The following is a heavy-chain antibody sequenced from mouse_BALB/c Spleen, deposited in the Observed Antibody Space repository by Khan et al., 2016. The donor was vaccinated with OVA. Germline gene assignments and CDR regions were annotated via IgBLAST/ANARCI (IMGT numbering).Heavy chain of an antibody. Sequence: EVELVESGPGLVKPSQSLSLTCTVTGYSITSGYGWNWIRQFPGNKLEWMGYISYSGSTNYNPSLKSRISITRDTSKNQFFLQLHSVTTEGTAKDCCARTGKRKFWGQGTTLTVSS. J-gene: IGHJ2*01. CDR2: ISYSGST. D-gene: IGHD2-1*01. V-gene: IGHV3-2*02. CDR1: GYSITSGYG. CDR3: ARTGKRKF.